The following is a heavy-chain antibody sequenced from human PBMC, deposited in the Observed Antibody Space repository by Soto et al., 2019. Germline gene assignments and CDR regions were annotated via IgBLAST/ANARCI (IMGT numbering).Heavy chain of an antibody. J-gene: IGHJ5*02. CDR3: ARAVSRYGDDWWWFDP. Sequence: QVQLQESGPGLVKPSQTLSLTCTVSGGSISSGGYYWSWIRQHPGKGLEWIGYIYYSGSTYYNPSLKSRVTIAVDTSKNQFSLKLSSVTAADTAVYYCARAVSRYGDDWWWFDPWGQGTLVTVSS. D-gene: IGHD4-17*01. CDR2: IYYSGST. CDR1: GGSISSGGYY. V-gene: IGHV4-31*03.